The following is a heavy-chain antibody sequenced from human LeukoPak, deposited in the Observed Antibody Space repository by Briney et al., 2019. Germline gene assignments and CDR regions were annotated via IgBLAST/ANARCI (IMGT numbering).Heavy chain of an antibody. V-gene: IGHV3-48*01. D-gene: IGHD2-8*01. CDR1: GFTFSIYG. Sequence: GGSLRLSCAASGFTFSIYGMSWVRQAPGKGLEWVSYIGTSSSTIYYADSVKGRFTISRDNAKNSLYLQMNSLRAEDTAVYYCARDWDCTNGVFYTKYFDYWGQGTLVTVSS. CDR3: ARDWDCTNGVFYTKYFDY. CDR2: IGTSSSTI. J-gene: IGHJ4*02.